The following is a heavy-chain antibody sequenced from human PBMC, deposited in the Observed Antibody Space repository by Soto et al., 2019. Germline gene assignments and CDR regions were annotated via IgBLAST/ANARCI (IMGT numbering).Heavy chain of an antibody. CDR2: IWHDVSNK. J-gene: IGHJ6*04. Sequence: QVQLVESGGGVVQPGRSLRLSCAASGFTFSSYGMHWVRQAPGKGLEWVAVIWHDVSNKYYADSVKCRFPISRDNSKNTLYLQMNSLRAEDTAVYYCARDLRGGEMATLVVWDYYYYCMDVCGKGTTVTVSS. D-gene: IGHD2-15*01. V-gene: IGHV3-33*01. CDR1: GFTFSSYG. CDR3: ARDLRGGEMATLVVWDYYYYCMDV.